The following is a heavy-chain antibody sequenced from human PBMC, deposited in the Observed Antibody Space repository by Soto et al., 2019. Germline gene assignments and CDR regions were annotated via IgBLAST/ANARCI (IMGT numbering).Heavy chain of an antibody. CDR2: ISTDGSYT. CDR3: ASFGSAWSESH. CDR1: DFSFSRDW. Sequence: EVQLVESGGGLVQPGGSLRLSCTASDFSFSRDWVHWVRQAPGKGLEWVSRISTDGSYTAYTDSVEGRFTISRDNAKNTLSLEMNSLRVGDTAGYYCASFGSAWSESHWGPGTLVTVSS. J-gene: IGHJ4*02. D-gene: IGHD6-19*01. V-gene: IGHV3-74*03.